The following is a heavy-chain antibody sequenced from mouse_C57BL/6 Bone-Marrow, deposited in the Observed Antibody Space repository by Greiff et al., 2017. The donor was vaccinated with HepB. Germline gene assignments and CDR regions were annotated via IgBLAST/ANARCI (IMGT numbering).Heavy chain of an antibody. V-gene: IGHV1-81*01. J-gene: IGHJ2*01. CDR3: ARYGNFFDY. CDR2: IYPRSGNT. CDR1: GYTFTSYG. Sequence: QVQLQQSGAELARPGASVKLSCKASGYTFTSYGISWVKQRTGQGLEWIGEIYPRSGNTYYNEKVKGKATLTADTSTSTAYMELRNLTSEDSAVYFCARYGNFFDYWGQGTTLTVSS. D-gene: IGHD2-1*01.